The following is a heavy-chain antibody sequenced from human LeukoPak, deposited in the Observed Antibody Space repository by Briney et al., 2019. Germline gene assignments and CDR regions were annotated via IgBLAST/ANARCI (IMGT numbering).Heavy chain of an antibody. J-gene: IGHJ4*02. D-gene: IGHD6-13*01. CDR2: MNPNSGNT. V-gene: IGHV1-8*01. CDR1: GYTFTSYD. CDR3: TRGYSMTDY. Sequence: ASVTVSCKASGYTFTSYDINWVRQATGQGLEWMGWMNPNSGNTGYAQKFQGRVTMTRNTSISTAYMELSRLRSEDTAVYYCTRGYSMTDYWGQGTLVTVSS.